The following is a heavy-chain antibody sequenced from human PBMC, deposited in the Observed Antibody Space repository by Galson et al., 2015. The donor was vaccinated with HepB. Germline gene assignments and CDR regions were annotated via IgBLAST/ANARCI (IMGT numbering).Heavy chain of an antibody. J-gene: IGHJ4*02. D-gene: IGHD2-21*01. CDR3: ARDLLFVSNEYEAAADY. CDR1: GFTFSSYW. V-gene: IGHV3-74*01. CDR2: INSDGSST. Sequence: SLRLSCAASGFTFSSYWMHWVRQAPGKGLVWVSRINSDGSSTSYADSVKGRFTISRDNAKNTLYLQMNSLRAEDSAVYYCARDLLFVSNEYEAAADYWGQGTLVTVSS.